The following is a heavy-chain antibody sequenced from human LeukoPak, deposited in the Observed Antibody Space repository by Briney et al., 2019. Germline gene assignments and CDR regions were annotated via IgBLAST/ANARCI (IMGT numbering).Heavy chain of an antibody. CDR3: TTASYTDDVAGVDA. D-gene: IGHD3-16*01. CDR2: IYGGDGGT. V-gene: IGHV3-53*01. J-gene: IGHJ4*02. Sequence: GGSLRLSCAASGFTVTSNYMSWVRQAPGKGLECVSVIYGGDGGTYYADSVKGRFTISRDNSKNIFYRQMTSLRGEDTAVYYCTTASYTDDVAGVDAWGQGTLVTVSS. CDR1: GFTVTSNY.